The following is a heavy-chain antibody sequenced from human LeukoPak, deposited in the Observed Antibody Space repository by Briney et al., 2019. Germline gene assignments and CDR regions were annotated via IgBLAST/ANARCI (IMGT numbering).Heavy chain of an antibody. D-gene: IGHD3-10*01. V-gene: IGHV1-2*06. CDR2: INPNSGGT. J-gene: IGHJ4*02. CDR3: ARYYYGSGSYPPNLDY. CDR1: GYTFTGYY. Sequence: ASVKVSCKASGYTFTGYYMHWVRQAPGQGLEWMGRINPNSGGTNYAQKFQGRVTMTRDTSISTAYMELSRLRSDDTAVYYCARYYYGSGSYPPNLDYWGQGTLVTVSS.